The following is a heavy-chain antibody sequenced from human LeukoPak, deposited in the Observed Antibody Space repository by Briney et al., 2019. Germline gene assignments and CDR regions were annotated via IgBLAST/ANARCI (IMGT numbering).Heavy chain of an antibody. D-gene: IGHD6-19*01. CDR3: AKGGGWLVREEFDP. Sequence: SETLSLTCTVSGGSISTYYWSWIRQPPGKGLEWIGYIYYSGSTDYNPSLKSRVTISVDTSKNQFSLKLRSVTAADTAVYYCAKGGGWLVREEFDPWGQGTLVTVSS. J-gene: IGHJ5*02. V-gene: IGHV4-59*01. CDR1: GGSISTYY. CDR2: IYYSGST.